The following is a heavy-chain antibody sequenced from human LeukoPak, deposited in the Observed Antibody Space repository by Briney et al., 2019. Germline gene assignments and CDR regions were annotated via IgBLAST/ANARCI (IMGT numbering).Heavy chain of an antibody. CDR3: ARGGCTTTSCYLFDY. J-gene: IGHJ4*02. CDR2: ISSSSTYI. CDR1: GFTFSIYS. Sequence: PGGSLRLSCATSGFTFSIYSMNWVRQAPGKGLEWVSSISSSSTYIYYADSVKGRFTISRDNAKNSLYLQLNSLRAEDTAVYHCARGGCTTTSCYLFDYWGQGTLVTVSS. D-gene: IGHD2-2*01. V-gene: IGHV3-21*01.